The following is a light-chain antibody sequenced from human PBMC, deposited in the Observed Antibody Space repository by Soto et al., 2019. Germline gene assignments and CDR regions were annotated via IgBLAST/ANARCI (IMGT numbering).Light chain of an antibody. V-gene: IGKV3-15*01. CDR3: QQCDDWPRT. Sequence: EIVMTQSPATLSVSPGERATLSCRASQSISSNLAWYQQKPGQAPRLLIDDASTRAAGIPARFNGGGSGTEFTLTISSLQSEDFAVYYCQQCDDWPRTFGQGTKVDIK. CDR1: QSISSN. J-gene: IGKJ1*01. CDR2: DAS.